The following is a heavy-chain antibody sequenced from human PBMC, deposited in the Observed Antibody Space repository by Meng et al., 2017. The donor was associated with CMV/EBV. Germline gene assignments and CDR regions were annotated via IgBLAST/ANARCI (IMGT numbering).Heavy chain of an antibody. Sequence: SLKISCAASGFTFDDYAMHWVRQAPGKGLEWVSGISWNSGSIGYADSVKGRFTISRDNAKNSLYLQMNSLRAEDTAVYYCARDSNMDYGDYFNWFDPWGQGTLVTVSS. D-gene: IGHD4-17*01. CDR1: GFTFDDYA. J-gene: IGHJ5*02. CDR3: ARDSNMDYGDYFNWFDP. CDR2: ISWNSGSI. V-gene: IGHV3-9*01.